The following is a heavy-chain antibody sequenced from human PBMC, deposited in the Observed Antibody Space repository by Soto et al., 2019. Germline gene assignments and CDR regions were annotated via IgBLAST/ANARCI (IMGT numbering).Heavy chain of an antibody. CDR2: IYYSGST. CDR1: GGSISSGGYY. Sequence: SETLSLTCTVSGGSISSGGYYWSWIRQHPGKGLEWIGYIYYSGSTYYNPSLKSRVTISVDTSKNQFSLKLSSVTAADTAVYYCARGGYYDSSGYPVLYWGQGTLVTVSS. J-gene: IGHJ4*02. V-gene: IGHV4-31*03. CDR3: ARGGYYDSSGYPVLY. D-gene: IGHD3-22*01.